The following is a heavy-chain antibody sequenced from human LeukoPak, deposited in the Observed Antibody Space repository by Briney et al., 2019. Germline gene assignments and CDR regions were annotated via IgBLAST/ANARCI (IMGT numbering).Heavy chain of an antibody. CDR1: GFTFSNAC. Sequence: GGYLRLSCAASGFTFSNACMSWVRQAPGKGLEWVGHIKSKADGGTTDFAAPVKGRFTISRDDSKNTLFLQMNSLKTEDTAVYYCTTDWGSGRSYLLAFDIYGQGTMVTVSS. CDR2: IKSKADGGTT. V-gene: IGHV3-15*01. CDR3: TTDWGSGRSYLLAFDI. D-gene: IGHD3-16*01. J-gene: IGHJ3*02.